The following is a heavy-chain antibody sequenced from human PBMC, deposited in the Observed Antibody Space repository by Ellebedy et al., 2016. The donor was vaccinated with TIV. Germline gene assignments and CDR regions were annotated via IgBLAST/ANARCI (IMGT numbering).Heavy chain of an antibody. CDR3: ARVEGDCSGGSCYSAHLFDY. J-gene: IGHJ4*02. CDR1: GFTFSDYY. CDR2: ISSSSSYP. V-gene: IGHV3-11*06. Sequence: GGSLRLSCAASGFTFSDYYMSWIRQAPGKGLEWVSYISSSSSYPNYADSVKGRFTISRDNAKNSLYLQMNSLRAEDTAVYYCARVEGDCSGGSCYSAHLFDYWGQGTLVTVSS. D-gene: IGHD2-15*01.